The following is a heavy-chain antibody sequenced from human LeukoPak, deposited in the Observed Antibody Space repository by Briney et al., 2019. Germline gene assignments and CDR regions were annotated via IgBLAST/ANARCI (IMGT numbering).Heavy chain of an antibody. CDR1: GFTFSSYS. CDR2: ISSSSSYI. CDR3: ARDRNTKNIVVVPAAI. J-gene: IGHJ4*02. Sequence: PGGSLSLSCAASGFTFSSYSMNWVRPAPGKGLEWVSSISSSSSYIYYADSVKGRFTISRDNAKNSLYLQMNSLRAEDTAVYYCARDRNTKNIVVVPAAIWGQGTLVTVSS. D-gene: IGHD2-2*02. V-gene: IGHV3-21*01.